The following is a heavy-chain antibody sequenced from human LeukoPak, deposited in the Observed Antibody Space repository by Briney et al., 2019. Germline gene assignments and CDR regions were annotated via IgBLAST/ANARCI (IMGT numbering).Heavy chain of an antibody. D-gene: IGHD3-16*02. CDR1: GYSVISAYY. CDR2: IYHSGTT. CDR3: AKEKGNRLGMDF. Sequence: SETLSLTCAVSGYSVISAYYWGWIRQSPGKGLEWIGSIYHSGTTHYNPALKSRVTISVDTSKNQFSLKLSSVTAADTAVYYCAKEKGNRLGMDFWGKGTTVTVSS. V-gene: IGHV4-38-2*02. J-gene: IGHJ6*04.